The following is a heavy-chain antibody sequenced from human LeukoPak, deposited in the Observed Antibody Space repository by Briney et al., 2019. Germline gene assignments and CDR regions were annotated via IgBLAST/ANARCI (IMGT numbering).Heavy chain of an antibody. D-gene: IGHD2-8*01. CDR2: ISSSSSYI. J-gene: IGHJ4*02. CDR1: GFTFSSYS. V-gene: IGHV3-21*01. Sequence: GGSLRLSCAASGFTFSSYSMNWVRQAPGKGLEWVSSISSSSSYIYYADSVKGRFTISRDNAKNSLYLQVNSLRAEDTAVYYCAREPLRYCTNGVCYTLWGQGTLVTVSS. CDR3: AREPLRYCTNGVCYTL.